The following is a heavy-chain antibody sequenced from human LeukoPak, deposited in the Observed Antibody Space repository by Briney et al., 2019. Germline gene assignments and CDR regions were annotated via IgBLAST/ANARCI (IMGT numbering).Heavy chain of an antibody. CDR1: GFTFSSYA. Sequence: PGGSLRLSCAASGFTFSSYAMNWVRQGPGKGLEWVSAISGNGGSTYYADSVKGRFTISRDNSKNTLYLQMNSLRAEDTAVYYCAKISGNCSGGSCYYWGQGTLVTVSS. CDR3: AKISGNCSGGSCYY. V-gene: IGHV3-23*01. J-gene: IGHJ4*02. D-gene: IGHD2-15*01. CDR2: ISGNGGST.